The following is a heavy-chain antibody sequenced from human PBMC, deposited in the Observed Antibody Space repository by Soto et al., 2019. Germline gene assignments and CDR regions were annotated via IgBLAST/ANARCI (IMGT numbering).Heavy chain of an antibody. CDR1: GFSLSTSGVG. CDR2: IYWDDDK. Sequence: QITLKESGPTLVKPTQTLTLTCTFSGFSLSTSGVGVGWIRQPPGKALEWLALIYWDDDKRYSPSLKSRLTIPKNPPKNRWALKLPTLDPVAQPTYSVEQSPAASTYGDSGPITIFAYWGQGPRVTFSP. D-gene: IGHD4-17*01. V-gene: IGHV2-5*02. J-gene: IGHJ4*02. CDR3: EQSPAASTYGDSGPITIFAY.